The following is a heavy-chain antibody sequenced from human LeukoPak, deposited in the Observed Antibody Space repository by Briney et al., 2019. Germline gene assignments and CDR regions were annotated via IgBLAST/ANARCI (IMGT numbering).Heavy chain of an antibody. V-gene: IGHV4-59*01. CDR1: GGSISSYY. CDR2: IYYSGST. J-gene: IGHJ4*02. Sequence: SETLSLTCTVSGGSISSYYWSWIRQPPGKGLEWIGYIYYSGSTNYNPSLKSRVTISVDTSKNQFSLKLSSVTAADTAVYYCTSLSDAIESRGTRNYWGQGTLVTVSS. D-gene: IGHD2-8*01. CDR3: TSLSDAIESRGTRNY.